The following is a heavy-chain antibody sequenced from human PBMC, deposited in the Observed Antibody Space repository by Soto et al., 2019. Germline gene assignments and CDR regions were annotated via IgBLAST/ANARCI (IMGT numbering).Heavy chain of an antibody. V-gene: IGHV3-33*01. CDR1: GFTFRSYG. CDR3: ARGAQNYYGMDV. D-gene: IGHD3-16*01. J-gene: IGHJ6*02. CDR2: IWYDGSNK. Sequence: GGSLRLSCAASGFTFRSYGMHWVRQAPGKGLEWVAVIWYDGSNKYYADYVKGRFTISRDNSKNTLYLQMNSLRAEDMAVYYCARGAQNYYGMDVWGQGTTVTVSS.